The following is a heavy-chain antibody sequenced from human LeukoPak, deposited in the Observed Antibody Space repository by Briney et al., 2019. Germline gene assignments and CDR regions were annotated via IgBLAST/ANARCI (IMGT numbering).Heavy chain of an antibody. J-gene: IGHJ4*02. CDR1: GFTFDDYA. V-gene: IGHV3-9*01. CDR3: AKSYGSGKLRSFDY. D-gene: IGHD3-10*01. CDR2: ISWNSGSI. Sequence: GGSLRLSCAASGFTFDDYAMHWVRQAPGKGLEWVSGISWNSGSIGYADSVKGRFTISRDNAKNSLYLQMNSLRAEDTALYYCAKSYGSGKLRSFDYWGQGTLVTVSS.